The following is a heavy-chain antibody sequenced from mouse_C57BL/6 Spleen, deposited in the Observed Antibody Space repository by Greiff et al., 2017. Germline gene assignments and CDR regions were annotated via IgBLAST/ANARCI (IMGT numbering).Heavy chain of an antibody. CDR2: IHPNSGRT. D-gene: IGHD1-1*01. Sequence: QVQLQQPGAELVKPGASVKLSCKASGYTFTSYWMHWVKQRPGQGLEWIGMIHPNSGRTNYNEKFKSKATLTVDKSSSTAYMQLSSLTSEDSAVYYCARYYYGRYWYFDVWGTGTTVTVSS. J-gene: IGHJ1*03. CDR3: ARYYYGRYWYFDV. V-gene: IGHV1-64*01. CDR1: GYTFTSYW.